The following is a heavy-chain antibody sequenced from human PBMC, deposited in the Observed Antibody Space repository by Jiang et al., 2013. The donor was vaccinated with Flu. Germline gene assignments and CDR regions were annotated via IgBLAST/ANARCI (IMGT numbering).Heavy chain of an antibody. J-gene: IGHJ5*02. CDR3: ARHDVAAATGGFDP. V-gene: IGHV4-39*01. CDR1: GGSVNSNTDY. D-gene: IGHD2-15*01. Sequence: GSGLVKPSETLSLTCTVSGGSVNSNTDYWAWIRQPPGKGLEWIGSIFYNGNTYYNPSLKSRVTLSLDTSKNQFSLRLNSVTAADTSLYYCARHDVAAATGGFDPWGQGTLVTVSS. CDR2: IFYNGNT.